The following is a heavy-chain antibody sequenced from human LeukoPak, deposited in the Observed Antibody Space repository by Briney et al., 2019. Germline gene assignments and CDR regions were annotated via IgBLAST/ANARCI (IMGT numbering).Heavy chain of an antibody. J-gene: IGHJ3*02. CDR2: INHSGST. CDR3: ARTFYGSGSYYNVPRAFDI. D-gene: IGHD3-10*01. V-gene: IGHV4-34*01. CDR1: GGSFSGYY. Sequence: KPSETLSLTCAVSGGSFSGYYWTWIRQPPGKGLEWIGEINHSGSTNYNPSLKSRVTISVDTSKNQFSLKLSSVTAADTAVYYCARTFYGSGSYYNVPRAFDIWGQGTMVTVSS.